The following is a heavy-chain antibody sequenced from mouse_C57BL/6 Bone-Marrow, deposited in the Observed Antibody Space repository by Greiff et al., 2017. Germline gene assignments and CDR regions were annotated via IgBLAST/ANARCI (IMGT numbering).Heavy chain of an antibody. CDR2: SRNKANDYTT. D-gene: IGHD4-1*02. CDR3: ARVSSTGTGYYFDN. Sequence: EVQGVESGGGLVQSGRSLRLSCATSGFTFSDFYMEWVRQAPGKGLEWIAASRNKANDYTTEYRASVKGRFIVSRDTSQSILYLQMNALRAEDTAIYYCARVSSTGTGYYFDNWGQGTTLTVSS. J-gene: IGHJ2*01. V-gene: IGHV7-1*01. CDR1: GFTFSDFY.